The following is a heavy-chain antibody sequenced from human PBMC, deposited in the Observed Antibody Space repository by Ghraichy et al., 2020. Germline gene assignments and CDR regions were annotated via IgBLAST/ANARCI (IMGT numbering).Heavy chain of an antibody. CDR2: IDWDDDK. D-gene: IGHD3-22*01. V-gene: IGHV2-70*04. CDR1: GFSLSTSGIR. CDR3: ARGYYYDGRGYDAFDI. Sequence: SGPTLVKPTQTLTLTCTFSGFSLSTSGIRVSWIRQPPGKALEWLARIDWDDDKFYSASLKTRLTISKDTSKNQVVLTMTDMDPVDTATYYCARGYYYDGRGYDAFDIWGQGTMVTVSS. J-gene: IGHJ3*02.